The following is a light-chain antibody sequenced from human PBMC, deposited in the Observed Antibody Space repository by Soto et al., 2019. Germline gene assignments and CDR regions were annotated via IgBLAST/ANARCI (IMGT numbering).Light chain of an antibody. V-gene: IGLV2-14*01. Sequence: QSVLTQPASVSGSPGQSITISCIGTSSDVGSYNYVSWYQQHPGKAPKLMIYEVSDRPSGISSRFSGSKSGNTASLTISGLQTEDEADYYCSSYTSSRTLFGTGTKVTVL. CDR2: EVS. CDR1: SSDVGSYNY. CDR3: SSYTSSRTL. J-gene: IGLJ1*01.